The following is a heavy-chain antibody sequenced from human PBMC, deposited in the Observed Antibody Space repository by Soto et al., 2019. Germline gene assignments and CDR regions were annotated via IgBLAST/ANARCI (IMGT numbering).Heavy chain of an antibody. V-gene: IGHV3-7*03. Sequence: PGGSLRLSCAASGFTFSSYWVSWVRQAPGKGLEWVANIKQDGSEKYYVDSVKGRFTISRDNAKNSLYLQMNSLRAEDTAVYYCARDPGSYYDSSALDYWGQGTLVTVSS. CDR1: GFTFSSYW. CDR2: IKQDGSEK. J-gene: IGHJ4*02. D-gene: IGHD3-22*01. CDR3: ARDPGSYYDSSALDY.